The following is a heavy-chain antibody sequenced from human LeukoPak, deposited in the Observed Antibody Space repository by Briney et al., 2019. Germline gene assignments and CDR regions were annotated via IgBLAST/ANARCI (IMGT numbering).Heavy chain of an antibody. Sequence: SETLSLTCAVYGGSFSGYYWSWIRRPPGKGLEWIGEINHSGSTNYNPSLKSRVTISVDTSKNQFSLKLSSVTAADTAVYYCARLRTRLHIVVVPAAMRPPYYYYMDVWGKGTTVTISS. J-gene: IGHJ6*03. CDR3: ARLRTRLHIVVVPAAMRPPYYYYMDV. CDR2: INHSGST. V-gene: IGHV4-34*01. CDR1: GGSFSGYY. D-gene: IGHD2-2*01.